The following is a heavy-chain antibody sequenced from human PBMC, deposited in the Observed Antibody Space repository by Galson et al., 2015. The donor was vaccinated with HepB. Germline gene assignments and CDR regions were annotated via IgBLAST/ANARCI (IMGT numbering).Heavy chain of an antibody. J-gene: IGHJ4*02. V-gene: IGHV3-30*03. CDR3: ARDRDTAMDRSTGYFDY. Sequence: SLRLSCAASGFTFSHYGMHWVRQAPGKGLEWVAVILYDGSNKHYADSVKGRFTIFRDKSKSTLYLQMNSLRIEDTSVYYCARDRDTAMDRSTGYFDYWGQGTLVTVSS. D-gene: IGHD5-18*01. CDR2: ILYDGSNK. CDR1: GFTFSHYG.